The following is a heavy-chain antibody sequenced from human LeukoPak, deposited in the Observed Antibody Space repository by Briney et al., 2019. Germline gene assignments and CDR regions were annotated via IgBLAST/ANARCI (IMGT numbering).Heavy chain of an antibody. CDR3: ASRRAGPYDILTGYYPFDY. D-gene: IGHD3-9*01. J-gene: IGHJ4*02. V-gene: IGHV4-34*01. CDR1: GGSFSGYY. CDR2: INHSGST. Sequence: PSETLSLTCAVYGGSFSGYYWSWIRQPPGKGLEWIGEINHSGSTNYNLSLKSRVTISVDTSKNQFPLKLSSVTAADTAVYYCASRRAGPYDILTGYYPFDYWGQGTLVTVSS.